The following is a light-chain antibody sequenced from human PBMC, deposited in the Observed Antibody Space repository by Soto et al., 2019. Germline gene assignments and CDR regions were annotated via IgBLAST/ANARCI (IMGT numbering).Light chain of an antibody. CDR3: QQRSNWPPT. CDR2: DAS. Sequence: ELVMTQSPATLSLSPGEGAPLSCRASQSVSSYLAWYQQKPGQAPRLLIYDASNRATGIPARFSGSGSGTDFTLTISSLEPEDFAVYYCQQRSNWPPTVGQGTRLEI. J-gene: IGKJ5*01. CDR1: QSVSSY. V-gene: IGKV3-11*01.